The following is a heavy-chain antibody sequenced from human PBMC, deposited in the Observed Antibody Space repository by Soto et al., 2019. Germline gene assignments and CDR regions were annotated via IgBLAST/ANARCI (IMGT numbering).Heavy chain of an antibody. CDR1: GFTFSNYW. CDR3: ARDLFDY. Sequence: PGGSLRLSCAASGFTFSNYWMNWVRQAPGKGLEWVANINEDGSEKYYVDSAKGRFTTSRDNAKNSLYLQMSSLRAEDTAVYYCARDLFDYWGQGTLVTVSS. V-gene: IGHV3-7*01. J-gene: IGHJ4*02. CDR2: INEDGSEK.